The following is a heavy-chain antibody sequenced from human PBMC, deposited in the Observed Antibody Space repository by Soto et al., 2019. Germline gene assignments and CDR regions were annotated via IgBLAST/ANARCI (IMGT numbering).Heavy chain of an antibody. D-gene: IGHD2-2*01. CDR2: IYWDDDK. Sequence: QITLKESGPTLVKPTQTLTLTCTISGFSLSTHGVGVAWVRQPPGKALEWLALIYWDDDKRYSPSLKRRLTVTKDSSKNQVVLTMTNMDPVDTGTYYCARRAVRAANWLDPWGQGTLVTVSS. CDR3: ARRAVRAANWLDP. V-gene: IGHV2-5*02. CDR1: GFSLSTHGVG. J-gene: IGHJ5*02.